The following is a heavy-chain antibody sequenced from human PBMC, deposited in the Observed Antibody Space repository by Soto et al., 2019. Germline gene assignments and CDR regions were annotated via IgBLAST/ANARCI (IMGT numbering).Heavy chain of an antibody. J-gene: IGHJ4*02. V-gene: IGHV2-5*02. D-gene: IGHD3-9*01. CDR3: AHMGRYYDILTGYSWTIDY. CDR2: IYWDDDK. CDR1: GFSLSTSGVG. Sequence: QITLKESGPTLVKPTQTLTLTCTFSGFSLSTSGVGVGWIRQPPGKALEWLALIYWDDDKRYSPSLKSRLTITKATSKNQGVLTTTNIDPVDTATSYCAHMGRYYDILTGYSWTIDYWGQGTLVTVSA.